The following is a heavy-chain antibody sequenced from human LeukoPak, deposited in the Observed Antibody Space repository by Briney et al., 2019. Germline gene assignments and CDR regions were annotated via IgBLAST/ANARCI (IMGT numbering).Heavy chain of an antibody. D-gene: IGHD4/OR15-4a*01. CDR2: ISGSSSYI. J-gene: IGHJ5*02. CDR3: VRIPNSANFPNWFDP. Sequence: GESLRLSCAASGFTFSIYTMNWVRQAPGEGLEWVSSISGSSSYIYYADSVKGRFTISRDNAKNSLYLQMNSLRGDDTAVYYCVRIPNSANFPNWFDPWGQGTLVTVSS. CDR1: GFTFSIYT. V-gene: IGHV3-21*06.